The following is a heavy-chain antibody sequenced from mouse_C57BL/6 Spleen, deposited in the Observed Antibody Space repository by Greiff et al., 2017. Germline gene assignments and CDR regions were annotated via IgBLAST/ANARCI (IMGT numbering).Heavy chain of an antibody. J-gene: IGHJ3*01. CDR1: GYSFTGYY. D-gene: IGHD2-3*01. CDR2: INPSTGGT. V-gene: IGHV1-42*01. Sequence: VQLQQSGPELVKPGASVKISCKASGYSFTGYYMNWVKQSPEKSLEWIGEINPSTGGTTYNQKFKAKATLTVDKSSSTAYMQLKSLTSEDSAVYYCARGGYDSWGQGTLVTVSA. CDR3: ARGGYDS.